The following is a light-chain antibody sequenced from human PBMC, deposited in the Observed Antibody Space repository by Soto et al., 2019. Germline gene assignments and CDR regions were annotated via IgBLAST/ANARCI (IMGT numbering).Light chain of an antibody. CDR2: EVS. CDR1: SSDVGGSNY. J-gene: IGLJ1*01. Sequence: QSVLTQPASVSGSPGQSITLSCTGTSSDVGGSNYVSWYQQHPGKAPKLLIYEVSNRPSGVSNRFSGSKSGNTASLTISGLQAEDEADYYCSSYTSSSTPYVFGTGTKVTVL. V-gene: IGLV2-14*01. CDR3: SSYTSSSTPYV.